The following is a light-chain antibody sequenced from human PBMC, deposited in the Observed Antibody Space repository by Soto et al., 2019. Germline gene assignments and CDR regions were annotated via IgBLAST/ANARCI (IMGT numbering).Light chain of an antibody. CDR1: QSLLHSNGYNY. J-gene: IGKJ1*01. CDR3: MQALQTAWT. CDR2: LGS. V-gene: IGKV2-28*01. Sequence: DIVMTQSPLSLPVTPGEPASISCRSSQSLLHSNGYNYLDWYLQKPGQSPQLLNYLGSNRASGVPDRFSGSGSGTDFTLKISRVEAEDVGVYYCMQALQTAWTFGQGTRVDIK.